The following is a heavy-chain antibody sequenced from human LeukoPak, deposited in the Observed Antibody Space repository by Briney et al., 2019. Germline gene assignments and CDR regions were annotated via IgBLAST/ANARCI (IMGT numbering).Heavy chain of an antibody. CDR2: IIPIFGTA. CDR1: GYTFTGYY. CDR3: ARDPRTRYGDYPS. J-gene: IGHJ5*02. D-gene: IGHD4-17*01. Sequence: SVKVSCKASGYTFTGYYMHWMRQAPGQGLEWMGGIIPIFGTANYAQKFQGRVTITADESTSTAYMELSSLRSEDTAVYYCARDPRTRYGDYPSWGQGTLVTVSS. V-gene: IGHV1-69*13.